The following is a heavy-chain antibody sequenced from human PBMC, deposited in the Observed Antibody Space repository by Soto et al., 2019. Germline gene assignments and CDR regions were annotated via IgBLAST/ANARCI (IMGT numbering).Heavy chain of an antibody. CDR2: IFYSGTT. V-gene: IGHV4-59*08. CDR1: GDSISSYF. CDR3: ARHDRSFHWFDS. J-gene: IGHJ5*01. Sequence: QVHLQESGPGLVKPSETLSLTCTVSGDSISSYFWSWIRQPPGKGLEWIGNIFYSGTTKYNPSLKRRVTISVDTSKNQFSLKMTSVTAADTAVYYCARHDRSFHWFDSWGQGTLVTVSS.